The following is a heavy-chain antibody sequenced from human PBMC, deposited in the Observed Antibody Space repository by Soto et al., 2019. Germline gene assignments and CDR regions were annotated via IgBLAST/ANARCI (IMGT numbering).Heavy chain of an antibody. V-gene: IGHV4-31*03. Sequence: QVQLQESGPGLVRPSQTLSLTCTVSGGSINSRGYYWTWIRQHPGKGLEWIGNIYYSGSIHFNPSLKSRLTILLDTSENQFSLKLTSVTAADTAVYYCARQSESTGYFYGWFDPWGQGTLVTVSS. J-gene: IGHJ5*02. D-gene: IGHD3-9*01. CDR2: IYYSGSI. CDR3: ARQSESTGYFYGWFDP. CDR1: GGSINSRGYY.